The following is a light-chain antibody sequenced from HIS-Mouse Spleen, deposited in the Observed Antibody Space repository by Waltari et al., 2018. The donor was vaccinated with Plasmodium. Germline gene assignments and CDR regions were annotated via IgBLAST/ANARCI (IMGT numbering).Light chain of an antibody. Sequence: SYELTQPPSVSVSPGQTARITCSGDALPKKYAYWYQQKSGQAPVLVIYEDSKRTSGITEGFSGSSSGTMATLTISGAQVEDEADYYCYSTDSSGNHRVFGGGTKLTVL. CDR1: ALPKKY. V-gene: IGLV3-10*01. CDR3: YSTDSSGNHRV. CDR2: EDS. J-gene: IGLJ3*02.